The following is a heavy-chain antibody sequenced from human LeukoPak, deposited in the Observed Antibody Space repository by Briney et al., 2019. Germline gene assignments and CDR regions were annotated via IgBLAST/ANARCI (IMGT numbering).Heavy chain of an antibody. Sequence: GASVKVSCKASGGTFSSYAISWVRQAPGQGLEWMGRIIPIFGTANYAQKFQGRVTIAADKSTSTAYMELSSLRSEDTAVYYCAREQVDTGYCSGGSCYSIGYYYHYMDVWGKGTTVTVSS. D-gene: IGHD2-15*01. CDR1: GGTFSSYA. J-gene: IGHJ6*03. CDR3: AREQVDTGYCSGGSCYSIGYYYHYMDV. V-gene: IGHV1-69*06. CDR2: IIPIFGTA.